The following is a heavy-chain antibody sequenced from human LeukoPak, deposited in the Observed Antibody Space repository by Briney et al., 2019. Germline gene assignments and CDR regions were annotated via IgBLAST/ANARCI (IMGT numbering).Heavy chain of an antibody. J-gene: IGHJ5*02. CDR1: GYTFTSYG. CDR3: ARGVDRYCSSTSCSPRRDWFDP. V-gene: IGHV1-18*01. Sequence: ASVEVSCKASGYTFTSYGISWVRQAPGQGLEWMGWISAYNGNTNYAQKLQGRVTMTTDTSTSTAYMELRSLRSDDTAVYYCARGVDRYCSSTSCSPRRDWFDPWGQGTLVTVSS. D-gene: IGHD2-2*01. CDR2: ISAYNGNT.